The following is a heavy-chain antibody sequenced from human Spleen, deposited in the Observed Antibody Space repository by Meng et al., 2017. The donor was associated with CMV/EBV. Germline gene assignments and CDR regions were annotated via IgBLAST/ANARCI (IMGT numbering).Heavy chain of an antibody. CDR3: AKRISDAFDV. V-gene: IGHV5-51*01. CDR1: GHKFTTYW. D-gene: IGHD3-3*02. Sequence: GGSLRLSCEASGHKFTTYWIDWVRQVPGKGLEWMGTIWPTDSDTTYSPSFQGLVTISVDKSIRTVYLQWSSLKASDTAIYYCAKRISDAFDVWGQGTLVTVSS. CDR2: IWPTDSDT. J-gene: IGHJ3*01.